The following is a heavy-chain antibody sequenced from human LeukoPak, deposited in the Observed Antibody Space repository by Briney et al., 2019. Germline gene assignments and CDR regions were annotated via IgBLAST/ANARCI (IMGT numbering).Heavy chain of an antibody. CDR1: GFTFSSYG. CDR3: AKDLAVAGTSLGFDY. Sequence: GGSLRLSCAASGFTFSSYGMHWVRQAPGKGLEWVAYIRYDGSNKYYADSVKGRFTISRDISKNTLYLQMNSLRAEDTAVYYCAKDLAVAGTSLGFDYWGQGTLVTVSS. V-gene: IGHV3-30*02. D-gene: IGHD6-19*01. CDR2: IRYDGSNK. J-gene: IGHJ4*02.